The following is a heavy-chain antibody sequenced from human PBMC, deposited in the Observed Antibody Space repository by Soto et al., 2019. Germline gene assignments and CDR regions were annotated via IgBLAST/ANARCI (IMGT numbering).Heavy chain of an antibody. CDR2: ISGSGGST. J-gene: IGHJ6*03. V-gene: IGHV3-23*01. Sequence: GGSLRLSCAASGFTFSSYAMSWVRQAPGKGLEWVSAISGSGGSTYYADSVKGRFTISRDNSKNTLYLQMNSLRAEDTAVYYCAKGGCSGGSCPPYYYYYYMDVWGKGTTVTVSS. D-gene: IGHD2-15*01. CDR1: GFTFSSYA. CDR3: AKGGCSGGSCPPYYYYYYMDV.